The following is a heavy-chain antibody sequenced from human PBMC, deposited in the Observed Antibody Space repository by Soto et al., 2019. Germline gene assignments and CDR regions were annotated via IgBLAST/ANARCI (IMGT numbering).Heavy chain of an antibody. D-gene: IGHD5-12*01. CDR3: AREWDIVATMVGGSFDP. V-gene: IGHV1-3*01. J-gene: IGHJ5*02. CDR2: INAGNGNT. Sequence: ASVKVSCKASGYTFTGYAMDWVSQAPGQRLEWMGWINAGNGNTKYSQKFQGRVTITRDTSASTAYMELSSLRSEDTAVYYCAREWDIVATMVGGSFDPWGQGTLVTVS. CDR1: GYTFTGYA.